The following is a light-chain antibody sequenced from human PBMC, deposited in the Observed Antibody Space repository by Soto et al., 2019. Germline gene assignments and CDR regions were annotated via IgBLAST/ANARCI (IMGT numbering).Light chain of an antibody. CDR2: GAS. CDR3: QQYGSSGT. CDR1: QSVSNNY. V-gene: IGKV3-20*01. J-gene: IGKJ1*01. Sequence: EIVLTQTPFTLSCSPVERSTLSFIASQSVSNNYLAWYQQKPGQAPRLLIYGASNRATGIPDRFSGSGSGTDFTLTISRLEPEDFAVYYCQQYGSSGTFGQGTKVDIK.